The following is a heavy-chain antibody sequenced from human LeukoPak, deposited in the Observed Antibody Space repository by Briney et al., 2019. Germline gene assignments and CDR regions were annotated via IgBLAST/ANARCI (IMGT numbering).Heavy chain of an antibody. CDR1: GGSIRSGGYY. V-gene: IGHV4-31*03. J-gene: IGHJ4*02. D-gene: IGHD3-10*01. Sequence: NASQTLSLTCTVSGGSIRSGGYYWSWIRQHPGKGLEWIGHIYYSGSTSYNPSLKSRAAISVDMSENHFSLKLTSVTAADTAIYYCARSPYDGGFWEFNGDYWGQGTLVTVSS. CDR3: ARSPYDGGFWEFNGDY. CDR2: IYYSGST.